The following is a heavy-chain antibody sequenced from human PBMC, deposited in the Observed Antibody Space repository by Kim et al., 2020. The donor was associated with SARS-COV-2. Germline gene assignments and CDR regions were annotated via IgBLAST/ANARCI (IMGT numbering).Heavy chain of an antibody. CDR2: ISAYNGNT. D-gene: IGHD6-13*01. CDR3: ALLVSESSSWNPYYYYYGMAG. V-gene: IGHV1-18*01. CDR1: GYTFTSYG. Sequence: ASVKVSCKASGYTFTSYGISWVRQAPGQGLEWMGWISAYNGNTNYAQKLQGRVTMTTDTSTSTAYMELRSLRSDDTAVYYCALLVSESSSWNPYYYYYGMAGWGQGTTVTVSS. J-gene: IGHJ6*02.